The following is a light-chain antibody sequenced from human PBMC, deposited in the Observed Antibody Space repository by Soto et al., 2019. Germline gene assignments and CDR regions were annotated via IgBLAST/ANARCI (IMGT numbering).Light chain of an antibody. J-gene: IGKJ1*01. Sequence: IVMTQSPATLSLSPGERATLSSRASQNIYSNVAWYQQRPGQAPRLLIHGASTRATDFPARFSGSGSGTEFTLTISSVQSEDIAVYYCQQYYTWLRTFGQGTKVDIK. V-gene: IGKV3-15*01. CDR1: QNIYSN. CDR3: QQYYTWLRT. CDR2: GAS.